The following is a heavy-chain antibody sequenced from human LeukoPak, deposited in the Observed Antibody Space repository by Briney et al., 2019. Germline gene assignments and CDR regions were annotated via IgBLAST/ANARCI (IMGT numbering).Heavy chain of an antibody. V-gene: IGHV1-24*01. CDR1: GYTLTELS. CDR3: ATDGPRAVAGTNWFDP. Sequence: ASVKVSCKVSGYTLTELSMHWVRQAPGNGLEWMGGFDPEDGETIYAQKFQGRVTMTEDTSTDTAYMELSSLRSEDTAVYYCATDGPRAVAGTNWFDPWGQGTLVTVSS. J-gene: IGHJ5*02. D-gene: IGHD6-19*01. CDR2: FDPEDGET.